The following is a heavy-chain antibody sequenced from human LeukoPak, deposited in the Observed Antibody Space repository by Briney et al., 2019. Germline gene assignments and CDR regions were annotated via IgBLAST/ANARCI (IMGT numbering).Heavy chain of an antibody. CDR1: RFTFSSYW. V-gene: IGHV3-7*01. CDR3: AKGAGLSGSWPFDY. Sequence: GGSLRLSCAASRFTFSSYWMSWVRQAPGKVRDWVANIKQDGSEKNYVDSVKRRFTISRDDAKNSLYLQMNSLRAEDTAVYYCAKGAGLSGSWPFDYWGQGTLVTVSS. D-gene: IGHD6-25*01. J-gene: IGHJ4*02. CDR2: IKQDGSEK.